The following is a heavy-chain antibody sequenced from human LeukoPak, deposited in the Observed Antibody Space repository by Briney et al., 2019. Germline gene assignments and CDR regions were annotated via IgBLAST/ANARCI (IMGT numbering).Heavy chain of an antibody. D-gene: IGHD2-15*01. CDR3: ARGLGYCSGGSCYSVGYYFDY. V-gene: IGHV1-46*01. CDR2: INPSGGST. Sequence: ASVKVSCKASGYTFTIYYMHWVRQAPGQGLEWMGIINPSGGSTSYAQKLQGRVTMTRDMSTSTVYMELSSLRSEDTAVYYCARGLGYCSGGSCYSVGYYFDYWGQGTLVTVSS. J-gene: IGHJ4*02. CDR1: GYTFTIYY.